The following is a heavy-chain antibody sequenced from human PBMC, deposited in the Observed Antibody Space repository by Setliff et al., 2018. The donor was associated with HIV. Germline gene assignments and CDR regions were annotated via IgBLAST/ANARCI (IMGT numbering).Heavy chain of an antibody. CDR1: GYFIRTDSY. J-gene: IGHJ4*02. CDR2: ISQSGST. CDR3: ASPPQNYYDSSGYLY. D-gene: IGHD3-22*01. V-gene: IGHV4-38-2*02. Sequence: PSETLSLTCTVSGYFIRTDSYWGWVRQPPKKGLEWIGSISQSGSTFSTPSLRSRVTISVDTSKKQFSLKLTSVTAADTAVYYCASPPQNYYDSSGYLYWGQGTLVTVSS.